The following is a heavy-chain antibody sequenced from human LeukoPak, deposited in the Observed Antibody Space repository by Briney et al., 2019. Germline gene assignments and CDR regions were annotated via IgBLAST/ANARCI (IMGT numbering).Heavy chain of an antibody. J-gene: IGHJ4*02. V-gene: IGHV3-74*01. CDR3: AREAKVGGALQY. Sequence: GGSLRLSCAASGFIFSDYWMHWVRQAPGKGLVWVSRINTDGGFTRYADSVQGRFVISRDTAKNTLFLQMNSLRAEDTAVYYCAREAKVGGALQYWGQGILVTVSS. CDR2: INTDGGFT. CDR1: GFIFSDYW. D-gene: IGHD1-26*01.